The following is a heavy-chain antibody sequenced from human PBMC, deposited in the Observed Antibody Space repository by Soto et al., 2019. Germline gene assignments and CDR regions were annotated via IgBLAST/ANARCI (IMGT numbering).Heavy chain of an antibody. CDR1: GFTFSDFW. J-gene: IGHJ6*02. V-gene: IGHV3-7*01. CDR3: ARDRDSSSPYGMDV. CDR2: IKGDGSEK. D-gene: IGHD6-13*01. Sequence: PGGSLRLSCEASGFTFSDFWMSWVRQAPGKGLEWVANIKGDGSEKRYVDSVRGRFTISRDNAKNSLYLQMNSLRAEDTAVYYCARDRDSSSPYGMDVWGQGTTVTVSS.